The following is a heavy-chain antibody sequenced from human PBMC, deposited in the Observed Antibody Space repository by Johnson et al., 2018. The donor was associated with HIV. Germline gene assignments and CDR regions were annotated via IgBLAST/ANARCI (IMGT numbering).Heavy chain of an antibody. CDR3: AGAGLKIEYSSPDI. Sequence: VQLVESGGGLVQPGGSLRLSCAASGFTISSNYMSWVRQVPGKGLEWVSVINSGGSTYYAAFVKGRFIISRDNSKNTLYLQMNILRAEDTAVYHWAGAGLKIEYSSPDIWGQGTMVTVSS. CDR2: INSGGST. J-gene: IGHJ3*02. V-gene: IGHV3-66*01. CDR1: GFTISSNY. D-gene: IGHD6-13*01.